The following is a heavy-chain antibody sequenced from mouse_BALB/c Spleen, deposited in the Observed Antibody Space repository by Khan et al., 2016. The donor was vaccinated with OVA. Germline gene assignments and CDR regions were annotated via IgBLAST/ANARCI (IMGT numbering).Heavy chain of an antibody. Sequence: QVQLKQSGPGLVAPSQSLSITCTVSGFSLTSYGVHWVRQPPGKGLEWLGVIWAGGSTNYNSALMSSLSISKDNSKSQVFLKMIRLQTDYTAIYCCARRDDIWGQGTTLTVSS. CDR2: IWAGGST. CDR3: ARRDDI. J-gene: IGHJ2*01. CDR1: GFSLTSYG. V-gene: IGHV2-9*02. D-gene: IGHD1-3*01.